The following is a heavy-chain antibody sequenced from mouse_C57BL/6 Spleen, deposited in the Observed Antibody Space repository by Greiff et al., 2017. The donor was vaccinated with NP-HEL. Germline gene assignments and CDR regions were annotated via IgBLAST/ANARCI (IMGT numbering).Heavy chain of an antibody. J-gene: IGHJ2*01. CDR2: IYPGDGDT. CDR1: GYAFSSYW. D-gene: IGHD1-1*01. Sequence: VQLQQSGAELVKPGASVKISCKASGYAFSSYWMNWVKQRPGKGLEWIGQIYPGDGDTNYNGKFKGKATLTADKSSSTAYMQLSSLTSEDSAVYFCARSYLRDYFDYWGQGTTLTVSS. CDR3: ARSYLRDYFDY. V-gene: IGHV1-80*01.